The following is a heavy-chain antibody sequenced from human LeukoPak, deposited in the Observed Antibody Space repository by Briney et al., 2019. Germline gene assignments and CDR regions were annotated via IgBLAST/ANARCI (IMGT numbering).Heavy chain of an antibody. D-gene: IGHD2-2*01. J-gene: IGHJ4*02. V-gene: IGHV1-8*01. CDR3: ARHHLVPAAFDY. Sequence: GASVKVSCEASGYTFTSYDINWVRQAAGQGLEWMGWMNPYRGNTGYAQKFQGRVTMTRSTSISTAYMELGSLTSEDTAVYYCARHHLVPAAFDYWGQGTLVTVSS. CDR1: GYTFTSYD. CDR2: MNPYRGNT.